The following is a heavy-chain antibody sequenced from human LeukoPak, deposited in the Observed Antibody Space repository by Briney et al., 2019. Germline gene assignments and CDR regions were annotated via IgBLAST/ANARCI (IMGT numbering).Heavy chain of an antibody. CDR3: ARGSPPRRNYDSRGYYSYYFDY. V-gene: IGHV1-18*01. CDR2: ISAYNGNT. J-gene: IGHJ4*02. CDR1: GYTFTSYG. D-gene: IGHD3-22*01. Sequence: ASVKVSCKASGYTFTSYGISWVRQAPGQGLEWVGWISAYNGNTHYAQKLQGRVTMTTDTSTSTVYMELRSLRSDDTAVYYCARGSPPRRNYDSRGYYSYYFDYWGQGTLVTVSS.